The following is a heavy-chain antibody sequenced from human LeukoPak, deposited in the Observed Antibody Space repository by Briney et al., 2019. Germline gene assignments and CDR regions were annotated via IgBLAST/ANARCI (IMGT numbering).Heavy chain of an antibody. CDR2: IIPILGIA. V-gene: IGHV1-69*04. D-gene: IGHD1-26*01. CDR1: GFTFSSYA. J-gene: IGHJ4*02. Sequence: GGSLRLSCAASGFTFSSYAISWVRQAPGQGLEWMGRIIPILGIANYAQKFQGRVTITADKSTSTAYMELSSLRSEDTAVYYCARGSQSGSYFYWGQGTLVTVSS. CDR3: ARGSQSGSYFY.